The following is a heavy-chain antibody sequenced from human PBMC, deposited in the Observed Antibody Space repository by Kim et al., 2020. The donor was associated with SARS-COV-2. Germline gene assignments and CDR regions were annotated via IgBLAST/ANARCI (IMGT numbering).Heavy chain of an antibody. D-gene: IGHD3-16*01. Sequence: YSDGETFPADSVKGRLTLSRDNSKNILYLQMDILRAEDTAKYYCSRGVGDYWGQGTQVTVSS. V-gene: IGHV3-53*01. J-gene: IGHJ4*02. CDR2: YSDGET. CDR3: SRGVGDY.